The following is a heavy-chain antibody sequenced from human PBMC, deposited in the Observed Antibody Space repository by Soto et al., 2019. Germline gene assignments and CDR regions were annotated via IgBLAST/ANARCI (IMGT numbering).Heavy chain of an antibody. CDR1: GFTFSSYA. V-gene: IGHV3-23*01. CDR2: IGTNSDT. CDR3: AKKYPGTRPFEY. J-gene: IGHJ4*02. D-gene: IGHD2-2*01. Sequence: EVQLLESGGGLVQPGGSLRLSCAASGFTFSSYAMNWVRQAPGKGLEWVSAIGTNSDTYYADSVKGRFTISRDNFKTTLYLQMNSLRAEDTALYYCAKKYPGTRPFEYWGQGTLVTVSS.